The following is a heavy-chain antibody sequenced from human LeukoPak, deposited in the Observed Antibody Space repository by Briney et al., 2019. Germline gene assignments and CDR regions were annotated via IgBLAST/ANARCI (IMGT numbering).Heavy chain of an antibody. J-gene: IGHJ6*03. D-gene: IGHD3-22*01. V-gene: IGHV1-69*06. CDR3: ACSGYYDSSGYLGTTQYYYYMDV. CDR1: GGTFSSYA. CDR2: IIPIFGTT. Sequence: GSSVKVSCKASGGTFSSYAISWVRQAPGQGLEWMGGIIPIFGTTNYAQKFQGRVTITADTSTSTAYMELSSLRSEDTAVYYCACSGYYDSSGYLGTTQYYYYMDVWGKGTTVTVSS.